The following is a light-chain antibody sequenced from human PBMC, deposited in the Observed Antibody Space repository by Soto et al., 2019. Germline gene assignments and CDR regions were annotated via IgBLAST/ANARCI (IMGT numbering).Light chain of an antibody. V-gene: IGKV3-11*01. CDR2: DAS. CDR1: QSVSSY. CDR3: QQRFNWPRFT. Sequence: EIVVTQSPATLSLSPGERATLSCRASQSVSSYLAWYQQKPGQAPRLLIYDASNRATGIPARFSGGGSGTDSTLTISSLVPEDFAVYYCQQRFNWPRFTFGQGTKLEIK. J-gene: IGKJ2*01.